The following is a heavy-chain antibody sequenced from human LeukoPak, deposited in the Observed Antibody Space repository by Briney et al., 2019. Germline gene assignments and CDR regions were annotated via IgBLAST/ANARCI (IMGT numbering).Heavy chain of an antibody. J-gene: IGHJ4*02. D-gene: IGHD7-27*01. CDR3: ARAQANWATYYFDY. V-gene: IGHV3-66*01. CDR2: IYSGGST. Sequence: QAGGSLRLSCAASGFTVSSNYMSWVRHAPGKGLEWVSVIYSGGSTYYADSVKGRFTISRDNSKNTLYLQMNSLRAEDTAVYYCARAQANWATYYFDYWGQGTLVTVSS. CDR1: GFTVSSNY.